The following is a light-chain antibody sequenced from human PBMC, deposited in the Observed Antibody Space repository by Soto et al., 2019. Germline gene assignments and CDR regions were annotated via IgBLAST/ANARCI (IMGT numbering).Light chain of an antibody. CDR3: QQYSQWPLT. V-gene: IGKV3-15*01. CDR2: GVS. Sequence: EIVMTQSPATLSVSPGERATLSCRASQSVTSNLAWYQQKPGQAPRLLMYGVSTRATGIPARFGGSGSATEFTLTIGSLQSGDFAVYYCQQYSQWPLTFGGGTKVDIK. J-gene: IGKJ4*01. CDR1: QSVTSN.